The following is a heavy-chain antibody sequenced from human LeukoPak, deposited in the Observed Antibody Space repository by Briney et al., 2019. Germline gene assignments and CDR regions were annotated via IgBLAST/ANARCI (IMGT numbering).Heavy chain of an antibody. CDR3: ATSGSPYSNYDDYYYMDV. Sequence: ASVKVSCKVSGYTLTELSMHWVRQAPGKGLEWMGGFDPEDGETIYAQKFQGRVTMTEDTSTDTAYMELSSLRSEDTAVYYCATSGSPYSNYDDYYYMDVWGKGTTVTVSS. V-gene: IGHV1-24*01. J-gene: IGHJ6*03. D-gene: IGHD4-11*01. CDR2: FDPEDGET. CDR1: GYTLTELS.